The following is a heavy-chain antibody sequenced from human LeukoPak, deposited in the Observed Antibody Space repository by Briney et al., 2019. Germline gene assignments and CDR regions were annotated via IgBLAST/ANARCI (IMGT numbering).Heavy chain of an antibody. CDR2: IYYSGST. Sequence: SETLSLTCTVSGGSISSYYWSWIRQPLGKGLEWIGYIYYSGSTNYNPSLKSRVTISVDTSKNQFSLKLSSVTAADTAVYYCARSYSSGWYGWFDPWGQGTLVTVSS. V-gene: IGHV4-59*08. J-gene: IGHJ5*02. CDR3: ARSYSSGWYGWFDP. CDR1: GGSISSYY. D-gene: IGHD6-19*01.